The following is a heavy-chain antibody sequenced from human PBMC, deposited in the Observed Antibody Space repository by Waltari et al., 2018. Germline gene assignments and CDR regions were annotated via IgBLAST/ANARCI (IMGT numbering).Heavy chain of an antibody. V-gene: IGHV3-30*01. Sequence: QVQLVESGGGVVQPGRSLRLSCAASGFTFSSYAMHWDRQAPVKGLEWVAVISDDGSNKYYADSVKGRFTISRDNSKNTLYLQMNSLRAEDTAVYYCARSTYYYGSGSYSYMGFDYWGQGTLVTVSS. D-gene: IGHD3-10*01. CDR3: ARSTYYYGSGSYSYMGFDY. CDR1: GFTFSSYA. J-gene: IGHJ4*02. CDR2: ISDDGSNK.